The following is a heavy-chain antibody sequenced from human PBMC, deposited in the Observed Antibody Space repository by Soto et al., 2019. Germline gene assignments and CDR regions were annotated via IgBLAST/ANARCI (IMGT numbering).Heavy chain of an antibody. D-gene: IGHD3-16*02. CDR2: INPIFGTT. V-gene: IGHV1-69*06. J-gene: IGHJ4*02. CDR3: ARSYSFGGVISPTFDY. Sequence: QEQLVQSGAEVKKPGSSVKVSCKASGGTFSTHAITWVRQAPGQGLEWMGGINPIFGTTNYAQKFQGRLTITADKSTTTACMELISLRSDDTAVYYCARSYSFGGVISPTFDYWGQGTLVTVSS. CDR1: GGTFSTHA.